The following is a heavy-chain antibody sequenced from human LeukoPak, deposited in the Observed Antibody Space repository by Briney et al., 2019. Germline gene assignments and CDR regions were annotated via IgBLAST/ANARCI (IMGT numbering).Heavy chain of an antibody. V-gene: IGHV4-39*01. CDR2: IYYRGST. Sequence: SETLSLTCTVSGGSISISNYYWGWIRQPPGKGLEWIGTIYYRGSTYSNPSLNSRVTISLDTSKNQFFLRLRSVTAADTALYYCARHYLSDGILSTFDPWGQGTLVTVSS. J-gene: IGHJ5*02. D-gene: IGHD2-2*01. CDR1: GGSISISNYY. CDR3: ARHYLSDGILSTFDP.